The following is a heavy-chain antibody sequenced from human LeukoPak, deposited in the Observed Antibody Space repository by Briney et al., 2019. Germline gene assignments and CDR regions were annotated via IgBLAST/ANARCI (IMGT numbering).Heavy chain of an antibody. CDR2: IYYSGST. CDR1: GGSISSSSYY. D-gene: IGHD3-10*01. J-gene: IGHJ6*03. V-gene: IGHV4-39*01. Sequence: PSETLSLTCTVSGGSISSSSYYWGWIRQPPGKGLEWIGSIYYSGSTYYNPSLKSRVTISVDTSKNQFSLKLSSVTAADTAVYYCASLPRFGEVFSVTPKNQSRDNYYYMDVWGKGTTVNISS. CDR3: ASLPRFGEVFSVTPKNQSRDNYYYMDV.